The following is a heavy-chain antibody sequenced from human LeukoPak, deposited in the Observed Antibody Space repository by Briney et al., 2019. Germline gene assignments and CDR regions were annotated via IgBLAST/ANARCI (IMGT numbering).Heavy chain of an antibody. CDR1: GYTFSGYY. Sequence: GASVKVSCKASGYTFSGYYIHWMRQAPGQGLEWMGWINPNSGGTHSTQKFQGRVTMTRDTSISIAYMELSRLRSDDAAVYYCARDEGRWGQGTLVTVSS. J-gene: IGHJ4*02. CDR2: INPNSGGT. CDR3: ARDEGR. V-gene: IGHV1-2*02.